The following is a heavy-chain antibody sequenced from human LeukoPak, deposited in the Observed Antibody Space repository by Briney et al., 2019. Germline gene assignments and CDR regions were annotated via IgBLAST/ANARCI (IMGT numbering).Heavy chain of an antibody. CDR2: IYYSGST. J-gene: IGHJ4*02. V-gene: IGHV4-59*01. CDR3: ARGVWSYQDY. D-gene: IGHD1-26*01. Sequence: PSETLSLTCSVSGGSISSYYWSWNRQPPGKGLEWIGYIYYSGSTNYNPSLKSRVTISVDTSKNQFSLKVNSVTAADTAVYYCARGVWSYQDYWGQGTLVTVSS. CDR1: GGSISSYY.